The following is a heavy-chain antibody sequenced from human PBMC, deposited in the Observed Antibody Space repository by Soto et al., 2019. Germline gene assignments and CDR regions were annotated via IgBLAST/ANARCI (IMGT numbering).Heavy chain of an antibody. J-gene: IGHJ6*02. CDR1: GFTVSSNY. CDR3: ARSPLDFWSGYYYYYYGMDV. Sequence: LRLSCAASGFTVSSNYMSWVRQAPGKGLEWVSVIYSGGSTYYADSVKGRFTISRDNSKNTLYLQMNSLRAEDTAVYYCARSPLDFWSGYYYYYYGMDVWGQGTTVTVSS. V-gene: IGHV3-53*01. CDR2: IYSGGST. D-gene: IGHD3-3*01.